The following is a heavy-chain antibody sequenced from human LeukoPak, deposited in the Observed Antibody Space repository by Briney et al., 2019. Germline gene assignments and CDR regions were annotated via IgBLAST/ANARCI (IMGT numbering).Heavy chain of an antibody. CDR1: GFSLRPSPVA. CDR3: AHRRWVVQLERLFSGSQTNNWFDP. V-gene: IGHV2-5*01. J-gene: IGHJ5*02. CDR2: PSCNDDR. Sequence: SGPTLLNPTETRTLICCFSGFSLRPSPVAGGGIRRPPQKALKRHAHPSCNDDRRFRPSLKSRLTITKDNSKNQVVLTLANMDPVDTAIYYGAHRRWVVQLERLFSGSQTNNWFDPWGRGPLVTVSS. D-gene: IGHD1-1*01.